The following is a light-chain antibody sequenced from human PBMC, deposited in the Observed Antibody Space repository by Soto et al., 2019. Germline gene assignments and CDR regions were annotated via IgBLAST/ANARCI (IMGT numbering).Light chain of an antibody. CDR2: GNR. V-gene: IGLV1-40*01. CDR1: SSNLGAGYD. Sequence: QSVLTQPPSVSGAPGQRVTISGTGNSSNLGAGYDVHWYQQLPGASPKLVIFGNRTRPSGVPERFSGSKSGTSASLAITGLQAEDEADYYCQAYDYSLTASLFGGGTKLTVL. J-gene: IGLJ3*02. CDR3: QAYDYSLTASL.